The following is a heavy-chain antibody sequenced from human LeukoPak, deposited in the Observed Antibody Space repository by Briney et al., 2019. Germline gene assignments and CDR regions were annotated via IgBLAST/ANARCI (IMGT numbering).Heavy chain of an antibody. CDR1: GGSISSGGYY. CDR2: IYYSGST. D-gene: IGHD2-8*01. Sequence: SSETLSLTCTVSGGSISSGGYYWSWIRQHPGKGLEWIGYIYYSGSTYYNPSLKSRVTISVDTSKNQFSLKLSSVTAADTAVYYCARAMVYAKGPFDYWGQGTLVTVSS. J-gene: IGHJ4*02. CDR3: ARAMVYAKGPFDY. V-gene: IGHV4-31*03.